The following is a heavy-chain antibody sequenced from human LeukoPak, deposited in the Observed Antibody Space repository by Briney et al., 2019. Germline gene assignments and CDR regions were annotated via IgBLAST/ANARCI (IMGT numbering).Heavy chain of an antibody. V-gene: IGHV3-23*01. CDR3: AKGGSGRNFDY. CDR2: ISGSGTST. J-gene: IGHJ4*02. Sequence: TGGPLRLSCAASGFTFSSYAMSWVRQAPGKGLDWVSVISGSGTSTNYADSVKGRFTISRDNSKNTLYLQMNGLRAEDTAVYHCAKGGSGRNFDYWGQGSLVTVSS. CDR1: GFTFSSYA. D-gene: IGHD6-19*01.